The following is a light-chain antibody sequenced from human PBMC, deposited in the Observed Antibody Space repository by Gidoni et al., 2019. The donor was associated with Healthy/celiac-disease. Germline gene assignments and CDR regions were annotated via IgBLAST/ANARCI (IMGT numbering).Light chain of an antibody. V-gene: IGKV1-39*01. CDR1: QSISSY. J-gene: IGKJ1*01. CDR2: AAS. Sequence: DIQMTQSPSSLSASVGDRVTITCRASQSISSYLNWYQQKPGKPPKLLIYAASSLQSGVPARFSGSGSGTDFTLTISSLQPEDVATYYCQQSYSNPPTFGQGTKVEIK. CDR3: QQSYSNPPT.